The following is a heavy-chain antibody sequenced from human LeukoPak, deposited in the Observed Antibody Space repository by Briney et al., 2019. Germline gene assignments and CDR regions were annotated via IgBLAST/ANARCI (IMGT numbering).Heavy chain of an antibody. CDR2: ISSSSSYI. CDR3: ARVHLNDNGDYSNWFDP. CDR1: GFTFSSYS. V-gene: IGHV3-21*01. D-gene: IGHD4-17*01. Sequence: GGSLRLSCAASGFTFSSYSMNWVRQAPGKGLEWVSSISSSSSYIYYADSVKGRFTISRDNAKNSLYLQINSLRAEDTAVYYCARVHLNDNGDYSNWFDPWGQGTLVTVSS. J-gene: IGHJ5*02.